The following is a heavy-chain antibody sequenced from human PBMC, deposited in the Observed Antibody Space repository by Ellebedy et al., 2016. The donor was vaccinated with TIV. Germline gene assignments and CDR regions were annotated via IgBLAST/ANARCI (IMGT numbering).Heavy chain of an antibody. CDR3: ARDLTGGGAFDI. D-gene: IGHD7-27*01. Sequence: ASVKVSCKASGGTFSRYAISWVRQAPGHGLVWMGRIIPILGITNYAQDFQGRVTITADTAMTTAYMELSSLRAEDTAVYYCARDLTGGGAFDIWGQGTLVTVSS. CDR2: IIPILGIT. CDR1: GGTFSRYA. J-gene: IGHJ3*02. V-gene: IGHV1-69*10.